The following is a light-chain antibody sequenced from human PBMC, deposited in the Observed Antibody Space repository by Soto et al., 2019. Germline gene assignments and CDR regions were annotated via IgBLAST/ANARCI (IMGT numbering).Light chain of an antibody. CDR1: QSVLYSSNNKNY. Sequence: DIVMTQSPDSLAVSLGERATINCKSSQSVLYSSNNKNYLAWYQQKPGQPPKLLIYWASTRESGDPDRFSGSGSGTDFTLTISSLQAEDVAVYYCQQDYSTPYTFGQGTKLEIK. J-gene: IGKJ2*01. CDR3: QQDYSTPYT. V-gene: IGKV4-1*01. CDR2: WAS.